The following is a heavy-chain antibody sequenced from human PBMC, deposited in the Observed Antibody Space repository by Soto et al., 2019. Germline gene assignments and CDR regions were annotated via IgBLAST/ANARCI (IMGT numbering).Heavy chain of an antibody. D-gene: IGHD3-22*01. Sequence: EVQLVESGGGLVEPGGSPRLSCAASGFTFSDAWMSWVRQAPGKGLEWVGRIKSKTDRETADYAAPVKGRFSISRDDSKNTVYLQMNTLKNEDTAVYYCTTVDYSDTIGYYSLDYWGRGTLVTVSS. J-gene: IGHJ4*02. CDR1: GFTFSDAW. V-gene: IGHV3-15*01. CDR2: IKSKTDRETA. CDR3: TTVDYSDTIGYYSLDY.